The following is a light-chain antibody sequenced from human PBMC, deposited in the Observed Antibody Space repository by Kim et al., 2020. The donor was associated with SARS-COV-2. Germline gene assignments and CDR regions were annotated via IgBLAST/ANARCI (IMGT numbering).Light chain of an antibody. V-gene: IGKV6-21*02. CDR2: YAS. CDR1: QSISDY. Sequence: EIVLTQSPDFQSATPKEKVTITCRASQSISDYLHWYQQKPNQSPMLLVKYASQSISGVPSRFSGSGSGTDFTLTIDSLEAEDAATYYCHQSRTLPYTFGQGTKLEI. J-gene: IGKJ2*01. CDR3: HQSRTLPYT.